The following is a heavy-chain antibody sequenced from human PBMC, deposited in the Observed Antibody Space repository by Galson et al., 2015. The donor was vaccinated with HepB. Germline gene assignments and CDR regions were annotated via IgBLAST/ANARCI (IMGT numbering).Heavy chain of an antibody. Sequence: SLRLSCAASGFTFSDYYMSWIRQAPGKGLEWVSYISSSSSYTNYADSVKGRFTISRDNAKNSLYLQMNGLRAEDTAVYYCARVDIVATSSVYGMDVWGQGTTVTVSS. CDR1: GFTFSDYY. CDR3: ARVDIVATSSVYGMDV. CDR2: ISSSSSYT. D-gene: IGHD5-12*01. V-gene: IGHV3-11*06. J-gene: IGHJ6*02.